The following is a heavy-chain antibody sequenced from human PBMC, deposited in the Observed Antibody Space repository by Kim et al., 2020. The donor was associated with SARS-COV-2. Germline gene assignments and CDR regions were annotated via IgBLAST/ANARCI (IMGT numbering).Heavy chain of an antibody. D-gene: IGHD2-15*01. CDR3: VKVAATSIYFDY. J-gene: IGHJ4*02. CDR1: GYTFTSYD. V-gene: IGHV1-8*01. CDR2: MNPNSGNT. Sequence: ASVKVSCKASGYTFTSYDINWVRQATGQGLEWMGWMNPNSGNTGYAQKFQGRVTMTRNTSISTAYMELSSLRSEDTAVYYCVKVAATSIYFDYWGQGTLVTVSS.